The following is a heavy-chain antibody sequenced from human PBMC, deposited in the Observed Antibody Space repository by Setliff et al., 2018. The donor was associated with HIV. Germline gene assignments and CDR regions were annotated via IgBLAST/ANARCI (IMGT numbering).Heavy chain of an antibody. D-gene: IGHD6-19*01. CDR1: GGSISRGYYY. V-gene: IGHV4-39*07. J-gene: IGHJ6*03. CDR2: INHSGST. CDR3: ARLGDNSGYYYYYYMDV. Sequence: KPSETLSLTCTVSGGSISRGYYYWTWIRQHPGKGLEWIGEINHSGSTNYNPSLKSRVTMSVDTSKNQFSLKLSSVTAADTAVYYCARLGDNSGYYYYYYMDVWGKGTTVTVSS.